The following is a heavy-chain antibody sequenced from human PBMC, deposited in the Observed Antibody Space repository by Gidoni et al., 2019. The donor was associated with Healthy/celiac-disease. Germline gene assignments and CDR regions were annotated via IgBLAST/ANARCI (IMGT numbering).Heavy chain of an antibody. CDR1: GFSLSNARMG. V-gene: IGHV2-26*01. CDR2: IFSNDEK. Sequence: QVTLKSSGPVLVKPTETLTLTCTVSGFSLSNARMGVSWIRQPPGKALEWLAHIFSNDEKSYSTSLKSRLTISKDTSKSQVVLTMTNMDPVDTATYYCARISTYYDILTGYYKGNWFDPWGQGTMVTVSS. CDR3: ARISTYYDILTGYYKGNWFDP. J-gene: IGHJ5*02. D-gene: IGHD3-9*01.